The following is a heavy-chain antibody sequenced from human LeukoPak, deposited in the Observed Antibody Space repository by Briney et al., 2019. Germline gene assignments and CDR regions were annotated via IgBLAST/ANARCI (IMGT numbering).Heavy chain of an antibody. CDR2: IYFSGST. D-gene: IGHD6-19*01. V-gene: IGHV4-59*12. CDR3: ARAGSGWSFDC. Sequence: PSETLSLTCTVSGDSISSYYWNWIRQPPGKGLEWIGYIYFSGSTNYNPSLKSRVTMSVDTSKNQFSLNLGSVTAADTAVYYCARAGSGWSFDCWGQGTLVTVSS. J-gene: IGHJ4*02. CDR1: GDSISSYY.